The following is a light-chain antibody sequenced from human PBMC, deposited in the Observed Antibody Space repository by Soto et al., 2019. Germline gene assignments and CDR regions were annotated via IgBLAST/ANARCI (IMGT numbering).Light chain of an antibody. Sequence: QSALTQPASVSGSPGQSITISCTGTSSALGAYDFVSWYQQPPGGAPRLLIFDVSSRPSGVSSRLSGSKSGNTASLTISGLQADDECDYYCCSSAGCSPRDDVFGGGTKVTVL. J-gene: IGLJ3*02. CDR1: SSALGAYDF. CDR3: CSSAGCSPRDDV. V-gene: IGLV2-14*01. CDR2: DVS.